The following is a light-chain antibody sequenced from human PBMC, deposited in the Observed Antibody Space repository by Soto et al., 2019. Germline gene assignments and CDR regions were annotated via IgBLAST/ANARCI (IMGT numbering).Light chain of an antibody. CDR2: SDT. Sequence: QAVVTQPPSASGTPGQSVTISCSGSNSNIGSNYVYWYQQLPGTAPKLLIYSDTHRPSGVPDRFTGSKSGTSASLAISGLRSEDEADYYCAAWHDSLSAHYVFGTGTKLTVL. CDR3: AAWHDSLSAHYV. J-gene: IGLJ1*01. CDR1: NSNIGSNY. V-gene: IGLV1-47*02.